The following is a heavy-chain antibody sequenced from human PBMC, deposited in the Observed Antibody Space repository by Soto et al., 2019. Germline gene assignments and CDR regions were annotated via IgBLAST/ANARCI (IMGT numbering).Heavy chain of an antibody. V-gene: IGHV1-69*01. CDR2: IIPIFGTA. Sequence: QGQRVQSGAEVKKPGSSVKVSCKASGGTFSSYAISWVRQAPGQGLEWMGGIIPIFGTANYAQKFQGRVTITADESTSTAYMELSSLRSEDTAVYYCARSGMERRTYYYGMDVWGQGTTVTVSS. CDR3: ARSGMERRTYYYGMDV. J-gene: IGHJ6*02. CDR1: GGTFSSYA. D-gene: IGHD1-1*01.